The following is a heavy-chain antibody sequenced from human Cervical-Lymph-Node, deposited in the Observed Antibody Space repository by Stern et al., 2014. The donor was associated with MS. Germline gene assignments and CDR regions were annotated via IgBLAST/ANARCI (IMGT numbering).Heavy chain of an antibody. V-gene: IGHV4-39*01. CDR2: IYYSGRT. CDR1: GGSISSSSYY. J-gene: IGHJ4*02. CDR3: ARHRGLRLGELSS. Sequence: QLQLQESGPGLVKPSETLSLTCTVSGGSISSSSYYWGWIRQPPGQGLEGIGRIYYSGRTYSKPSLKSRVTITVVTSPNQYSLQRSSGTAADTAVYYCARHRGLRLGELSSWGQGTLVTVSS. D-gene: IGHD3-16*02.